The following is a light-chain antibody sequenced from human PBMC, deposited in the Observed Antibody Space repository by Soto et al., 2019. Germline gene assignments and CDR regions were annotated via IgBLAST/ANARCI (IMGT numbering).Light chain of an antibody. J-gene: IGLJ3*02. CDR1: SSNIGAGYD. Sequence: QPVLTQPPSVSGAPGQRVTISCTGTSSNIGAGYDVIWYQQFPGTAPKLLIFGNESRSSGVPARFSGSKSGSSASLAVAGLQAEDEADYHCQSYDTRLSGSVFGGGTKLTVL. CDR3: QSYDTRLSGSV. V-gene: IGLV1-40*01. CDR2: GNE.